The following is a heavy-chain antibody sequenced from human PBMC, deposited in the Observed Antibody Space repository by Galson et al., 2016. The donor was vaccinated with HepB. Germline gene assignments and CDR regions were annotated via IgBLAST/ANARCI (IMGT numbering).Heavy chain of an antibody. CDR2: VPHYGNNK. Sequence: SLRLSCAASGFTFSSHSMHWARQAPGKGLEWVTVVPHYGNNKSYADSVKGRFTGSRDNSKSTVNLHMNSLRPEDTAGYYGARDLGGYSGYGGNYFGMDVWGQGTTVTVS. J-gene: IGHJ6*02. D-gene: IGHD5-12*01. CDR3: ARDLGGYSGYGGNYFGMDV. CDR1: GFTFSSHS. V-gene: IGHV3-30-3*01.